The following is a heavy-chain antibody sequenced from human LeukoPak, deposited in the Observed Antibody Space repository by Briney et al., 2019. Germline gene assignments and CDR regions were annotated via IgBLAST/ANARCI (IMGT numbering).Heavy chain of an antibody. Sequence: GGSLRLSCAASGFTFSTYAMSWVRQAPGKGLEWVSGISISGGSTYYADSVKGRFTISRDNSKNTLYLQMNSLRAEDTAVYYCARFITGPYYFDYWGQGTLVTVSS. CDR2: ISISGGST. CDR1: GFTFSTYA. D-gene: IGHD3-22*01. J-gene: IGHJ4*02. CDR3: ARFITGPYYFDY. V-gene: IGHV3-23*01.